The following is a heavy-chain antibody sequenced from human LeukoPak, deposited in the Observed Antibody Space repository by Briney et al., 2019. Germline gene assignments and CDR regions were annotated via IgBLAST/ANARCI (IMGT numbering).Heavy chain of an antibody. J-gene: IGHJ4*02. CDR1: GYTFTAYY. V-gene: IGHV1-2*02. CDR3: ARDFPSSGWYNPFDY. Sequence: ASVKVSCNASGYTFTAYYMHLVRQAPGQGLEWMGWINPNSGGTNYAQKFQGRVTMTRDTSISTVYMELSRLRSDDTAVYYCARDFPSSGWYNPFDYWGQGILVTVSS. D-gene: IGHD6-19*01. CDR2: INPNSGGT.